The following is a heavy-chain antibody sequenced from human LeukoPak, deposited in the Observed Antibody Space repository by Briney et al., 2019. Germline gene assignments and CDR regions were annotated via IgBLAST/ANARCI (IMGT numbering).Heavy chain of an antibody. CDR3: ARDPEYYDSSDWFDP. D-gene: IGHD3-22*01. V-gene: IGHV1-2*02. CDR2: MNPKSGGT. Sequence: ASVKVSCKASGYTFTGYYVHWVRQAPGQGLEWMGWMNPKSGGTNYAQKFEARVTMNRDTSISTAYMELSRLRFDDTAVYYCARDPEYYDSSDWFDPWGQGTLVTVSS. CDR1: GYTFTGYY. J-gene: IGHJ5*02.